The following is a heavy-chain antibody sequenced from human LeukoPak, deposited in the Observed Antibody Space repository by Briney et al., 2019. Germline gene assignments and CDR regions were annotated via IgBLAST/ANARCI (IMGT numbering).Heavy chain of an antibody. CDR2: IIPIFGTA. CDR1: GGTFSSYA. CDR3: ARNRGNYDFWSGYFDY. D-gene: IGHD3-3*01. V-gene: IGHV1-69*13. Sequence: GASVKVSCKASGGTFSSYAISWVRQAPRQGLEWMGGIIPIFGTANYAQKFQGRVTITADESTSTAYMELSSLRSEDTAVYYCARNRGNYDFWSGYFDYWGQGTLVTVSS. J-gene: IGHJ4*02.